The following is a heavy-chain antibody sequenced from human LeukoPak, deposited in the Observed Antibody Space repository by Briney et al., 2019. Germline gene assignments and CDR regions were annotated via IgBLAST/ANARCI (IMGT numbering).Heavy chain of an antibody. CDR2: INPNSGGT. D-gene: IGHD3-16*02. J-gene: IGHJ3*02. V-gene: IGHV1-2*02. Sequence: ASVKVSCKASGGTFSSYAISWVRQAPGQGLEWMGWINPNSGGTNYAQKFQGRVTMTRDTSISTAYMELSRLRSDDTAVYYCARDSFMITFGGVIVIRNAFDIWGQGTMVTVSS. CDR1: GGTFSSYA. CDR3: ARDSFMITFGGVIVIRNAFDI.